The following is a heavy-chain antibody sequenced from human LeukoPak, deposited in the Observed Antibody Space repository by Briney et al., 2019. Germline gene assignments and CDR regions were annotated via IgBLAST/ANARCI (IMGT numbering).Heavy chain of an antibody. CDR3: ARGGYGGYDSDY. D-gene: IGHD5-12*01. J-gene: IGHJ4*02. CDR1: GFTFSSYA. V-gene: IGHV3-23*01. Sequence: PGGSLRLSCVASGFTFSSYAMSWVRQAPGKGLEWVSSISSSADSTYYADSVKGRFTISRDNSENTLYLQMNSLRAEDTAEYYCARGGYGGYDSDYWGQGTLVSVSS. CDR2: ISSSADST.